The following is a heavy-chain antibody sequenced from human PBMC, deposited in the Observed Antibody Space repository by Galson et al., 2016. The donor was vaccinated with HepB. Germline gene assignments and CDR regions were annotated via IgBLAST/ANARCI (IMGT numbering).Heavy chain of an antibody. D-gene: IGHD2-15*01. V-gene: IGHV3-15*07. CDR1: GFRFTYAW. J-gene: IGHJ4*02. Sequence: SLRLSCAASGFRFTYAWMNWVRQAPGKGQAWGGRIINKFNGEQTDYGAPVKGRFTISRDDSKSTLYLQRNSLKTEDTDMYYCTKDNQCNGDTCYSGGDRTWGQGTLVTVSS. CDR2: IINKFNGEQT. CDR3: TKDNQCNGDTCYSGGDRT.